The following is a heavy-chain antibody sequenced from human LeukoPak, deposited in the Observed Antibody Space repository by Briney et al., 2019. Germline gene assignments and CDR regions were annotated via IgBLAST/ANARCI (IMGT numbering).Heavy chain of an antibody. CDR3: ARRAGEYSHPYDY. D-gene: IGHD4-17*01. Sequence: PAGTLSLSCTVSGFTVSSNSMSWVRQAPGKGLEWVSFIYSGGNTHYSDSVKGRFTISRDNSKNTLYLQMNILSADDAAAYYCARRAGEYSHPYDYGGQGTLVSVSS. J-gene: IGHJ4*02. V-gene: IGHV3-53*01. CDR2: IYSGGNT. CDR1: GFTVSSNS.